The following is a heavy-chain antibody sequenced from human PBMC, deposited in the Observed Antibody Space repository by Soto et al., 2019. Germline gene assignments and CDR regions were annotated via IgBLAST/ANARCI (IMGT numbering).Heavy chain of an antibody. D-gene: IGHD2-2*01. CDR1: GFTFSDYY. J-gene: IGHJ4*02. Sequence: GGSLRLSCAASGFTFSDYYMSWIRQAPGKGLEWVSYISTSGSTMYYADSVKGRFTISRDNAKNSLSLQMNSLRAEDTAVYYCARDLRNSWPFDYWGQGTLVTVSS. V-gene: IGHV3-11*01. CDR2: ISTSGSTM. CDR3: ARDLRNSWPFDY.